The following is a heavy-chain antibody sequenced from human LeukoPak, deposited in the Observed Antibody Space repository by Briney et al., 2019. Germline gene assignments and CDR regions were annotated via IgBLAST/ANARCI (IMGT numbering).Heavy chain of an antibody. CDR1: GFTFSDYY. CDR3: ARVRLSYGSGSYTDSF. J-gene: IGHJ4*02. V-gene: IGHV3-11*01. Sequence: GGSLRLSCAASGFTFSDYYMSWIRQAPGKGLEWVSYISSSGSTIYYVDSVKGRFTISRDNAKNSLYLQMNSLRAEDTAVYYCARVRLSYGSGSYTDSFWGQGTLVTVSS. D-gene: IGHD3-10*01. CDR2: ISSSGSTI.